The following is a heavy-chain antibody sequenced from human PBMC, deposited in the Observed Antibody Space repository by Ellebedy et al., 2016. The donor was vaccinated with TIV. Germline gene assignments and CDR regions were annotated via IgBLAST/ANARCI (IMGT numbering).Heavy chain of an antibody. CDR3: ATGSGL. J-gene: IGHJ4*02. Sequence: AASVKVSCKASGFAFTSYGFSWVRQAPGQGLEWMGWISAYNGKTNYAQKFQGRVTMTTETSTSTVYMELRTLRSEDTAVYYCATGSGLWGQGTLVTVSS. D-gene: IGHD7-27*01. V-gene: IGHV1-18*04. CDR1: GFAFTSYG. CDR2: ISAYNGKT.